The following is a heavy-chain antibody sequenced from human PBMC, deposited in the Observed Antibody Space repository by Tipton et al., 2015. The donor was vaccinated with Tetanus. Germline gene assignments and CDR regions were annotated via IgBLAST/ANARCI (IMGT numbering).Heavy chain of an antibody. CDR3: ARQADNWFDP. J-gene: IGHJ5*02. CDR1: GGSLFSGSYY. V-gene: IGHV4-39*01. D-gene: IGHD6-25*01. Sequence: LRLSCTVSGGSLFSGSYYWGWIRQPPGKGLEWIGNVYYNGNTFYHSSLESRVTISADTSKNQFSLSLRSVTAADTAVYFCARQADNWFDPWGQGTLLIVSS. CDR2: VYYNGNT.